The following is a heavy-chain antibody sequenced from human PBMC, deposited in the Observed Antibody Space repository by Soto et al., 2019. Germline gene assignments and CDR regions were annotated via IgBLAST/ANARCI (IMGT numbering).Heavy chain of an antibody. CDR2: TTQDGSGK. Sequence: SCVASGLTFSSWMSWVRQAPGKGLEWVAMTTQDGSGKHYVDSVKGRFTISRDSAMNSLYLQMNSLRAEDTAVYYCARLRLTGYFDYWGQGTLVTVSS. J-gene: IGHJ4*02. V-gene: IGHV3-7*03. CDR3: ARLRLTGYFDY. CDR1: GLTFSSW.